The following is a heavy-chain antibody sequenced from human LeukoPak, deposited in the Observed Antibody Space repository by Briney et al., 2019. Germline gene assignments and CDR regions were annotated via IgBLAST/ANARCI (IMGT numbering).Heavy chain of an antibody. Sequence: GSLRLSCAASGFTFSSYWMSWVRQAPGKGLEWVANIKQDGSEKYYVDSVKGRFTISRDNAKNSLYLQMNSLRAEDTAMYYCARSDWYSSSWYYFQAPQNDAFDIWGQGTMVTVSS. V-gene: IGHV3-7*01. J-gene: IGHJ3*02. CDR1: GFTFSSYW. CDR2: IKQDGSEK. D-gene: IGHD6-13*01. CDR3: ARSDWYSSSWYYFQAPQNDAFDI.